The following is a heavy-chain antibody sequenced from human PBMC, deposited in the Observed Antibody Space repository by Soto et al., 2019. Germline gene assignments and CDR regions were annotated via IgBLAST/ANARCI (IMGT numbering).Heavy chain of an antibody. CDR2: ISSSSSYI. D-gene: IGHD3-3*01. V-gene: IGHV3-21*01. CDR3: ASSPYYDFWSGYYNGY. Sequence: AGGSLRLSCAASGFTFSSYSMNWVRQAPGKGLEWVSSISSSSSYIYYADSVKGRFTISRDNAKNSLYLQMNSLRAEDTAVYYCASSPYYDFWSGYYNGYWGQGTLVTVSS. J-gene: IGHJ4*02. CDR1: GFTFSSYS.